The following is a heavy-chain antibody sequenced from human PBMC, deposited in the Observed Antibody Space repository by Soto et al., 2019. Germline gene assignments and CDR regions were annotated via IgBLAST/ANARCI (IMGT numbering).Heavy chain of an antibody. CDR2: VNNDGSST. Sequence: GESLSLSCAASGFIFSNYWMHWVRQAPGKGLVWVSRVNNDGSSTTYADSVKCRFTISRDNAKNTLYLQMNSLRAEDTAVYFCARGGHSGGNWADYWGQGTLVTVPQ. J-gene: IGHJ4*02. CDR3: ARGGHSGGNWADY. D-gene: IGHD2-15*01. V-gene: IGHV3-74*01. CDR1: GFIFSNYW.